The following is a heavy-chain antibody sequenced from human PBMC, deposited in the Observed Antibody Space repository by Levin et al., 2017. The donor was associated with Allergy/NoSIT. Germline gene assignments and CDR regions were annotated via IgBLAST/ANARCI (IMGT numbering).Heavy chain of an antibody. V-gene: IGHV4-59*01. CDR2: IYYRGST. Sequence: PGGSLRLSCTVSGDSITSYFWNWIRQSPGKGLEWIGYIYYRGSTYYNPSLKSRVTISVDTSKNRFSLRLSSVTAADTAVYYCARAMKYDSGGDYYEWFDPWGQGTLVTVSS. J-gene: IGHJ5*02. D-gene: IGHD3-22*01. CDR1: GDSITSYF. CDR3: ARAMKYDSGGDYYEWFDP.